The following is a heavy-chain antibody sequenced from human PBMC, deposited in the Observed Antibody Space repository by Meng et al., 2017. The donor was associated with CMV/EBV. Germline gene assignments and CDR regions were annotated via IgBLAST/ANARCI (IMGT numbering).Heavy chain of an antibody. J-gene: IGHJ4*02. D-gene: IGHD3-22*01. CDR3: ARGGSGYYSSFDY. V-gene: IGHV5-51*01. Sequence: KVSCKGSGYSFTSYWIGWVRQMPGKGLEWMGIIYPGDSDTRYSPSLQGQVTISADKSISTAYLQWSSLKASDTAMYYCARGGSGYYSSFDYWGQGTLVTVSS. CDR2: IYPGDSDT. CDR1: GYSFTSYW.